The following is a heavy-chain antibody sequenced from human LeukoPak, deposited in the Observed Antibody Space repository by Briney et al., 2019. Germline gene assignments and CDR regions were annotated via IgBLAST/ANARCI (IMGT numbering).Heavy chain of an antibody. CDR1: GGSISSSSYY. CDR3: ARGSGYDKTYFDY. J-gene: IGHJ4*02. D-gene: IGHD5-12*01. Sequence: PETLSLTCTVSGGSISSSSYYWGWIRQPPGKGLEWIGSIYYSGSTYYNPSLKSRVTISVDTSKNQFSLKLSSVTAADTAVYYCARGSGYDKTYFDYWGQGTLVTVSS. CDR2: IYYSGST. V-gene: IGHV4-39*07.